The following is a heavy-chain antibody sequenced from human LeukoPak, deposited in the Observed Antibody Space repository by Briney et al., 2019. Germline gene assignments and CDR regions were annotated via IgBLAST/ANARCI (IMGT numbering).Heavy chain of an antibody. CDR3: AKDSGSSRYEAEYFQH. Sequence: GGSLRLSCAASGFTFSSYAMSWVRQAPGKGLEWVSAISGSGGSTYYADSVKGRFTISRDNSKNTLYLQMNSLRAEDTAVYYCAKDSGSSRYEAEYFQHWGQGTLVTVSS. D-gene: IGHD6-13*01. CDR1: GFTFSSYA. V-gene: IGHV3-23*01. J-gene: IGHJ1*01. CDR2: ISGSGGST.